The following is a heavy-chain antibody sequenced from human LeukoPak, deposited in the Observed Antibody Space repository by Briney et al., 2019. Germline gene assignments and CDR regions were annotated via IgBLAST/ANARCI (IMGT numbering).Heavy chain of an antibody. CDR3: ARVEGDCSSTSCYVGYFDY. CDR2: ISAYNGNT. V-gene: IGHV1-18*01. CDR1: GYTFTSYG. Sequence: ASVKVSCKASGYTFTSYGISWVRQAPGQGLEWMGWISAYNGNTNYAQKLQGRVTMTTDTSTSTAYMELRSLRSDDTAVYYCARVEGDCSSTSCYVGYFDYWGQGTLVNVSS. D-gene: IGHD2-2*01. J-gene: IGHJ4*02.